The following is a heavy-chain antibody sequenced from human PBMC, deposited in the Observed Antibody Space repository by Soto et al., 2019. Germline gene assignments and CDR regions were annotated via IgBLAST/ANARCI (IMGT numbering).Heavy chain of an antibody. Sequence: PGGSLRLSCAASGFTFSSYAMHWVRQAPGKGLEWVAVISYDGSNKYYADSVKGRFTISRDNSKNTLYLQMNSLRAEDTAVYYCARDMEGAVGMDVWGQGTTVTVSS. CDR3: ARDMEGAVGMDV. CDR1: GFTFSSYA. D-gene: IGHD3-10*01. CDR2: ISYDGSNK. V-gene: IGHV3-30-3*01. J-gene: IGHJ6*02.